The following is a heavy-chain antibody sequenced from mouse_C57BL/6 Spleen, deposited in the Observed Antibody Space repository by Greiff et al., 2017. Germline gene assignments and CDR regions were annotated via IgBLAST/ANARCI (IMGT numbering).Heavy chain of an antibody. CDR2: IYPGDGDT. D-gene: IGHD1-1*01. CDR3: AREGSYYYGSSAYYAMDY. Sequence: QVQLQQSGPELVKPGASVKISCKASGYAFSSSWMNWVKQRPGKGLEWIGRIYPGDGDTNYNGKFKGKATLTADKSSSTAYMQLSSLTSEDSAVYFCAREGSYYYGSSAYYAMDYWGQGTSVTVSS. J-gene: IGHJ4*01. CDR1: GYAFSSSW. V-gene: IGHV1-82*01.